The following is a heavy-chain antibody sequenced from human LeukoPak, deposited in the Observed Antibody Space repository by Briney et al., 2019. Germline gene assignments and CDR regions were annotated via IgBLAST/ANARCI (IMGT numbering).Heavy chain of an antibody. Sequence: VASVKVSCKASGYTFTSYGISWVRQAPGQGLEWMGWISAYNGNTNYAQKLQGRVTMTTDTSTSTAYMELRSLRSDDTAVYYCARGYYGSGSYPYYYYGMDVWGQGTTVTVSS. J-gene: IGHJ6*02. V-gene: IGHV1-18*01. CDR3: ARGYYGSGSYPYYYYGMDV. CDR2: ISAYNGNT. CDR1: GYTFTSYG. D-gene: IGHD3-10*01.